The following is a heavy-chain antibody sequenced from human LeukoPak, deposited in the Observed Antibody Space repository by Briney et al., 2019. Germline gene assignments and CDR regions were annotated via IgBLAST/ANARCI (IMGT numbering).Heavy chain of an antibody. CDR2: IYTSGST. J-gene: IGHJ3*02. D-gene: IGHD3-22*01. Sequence: SETLSLTCAVYGGSFSGYYWSWIRQPAGKGLEWIGRIYTSGSTNYNPSLKSRVTMSVDTSKNQFSLKLSSVTAADTAVYYCAREPNYYDTSGYYNDAFDIWGQGTMVTVSS. CDR1: GGSFSGYY. CDR3: AREPNYYDTSGYYNDAFDI. V-gene: IGHV4-4*07.